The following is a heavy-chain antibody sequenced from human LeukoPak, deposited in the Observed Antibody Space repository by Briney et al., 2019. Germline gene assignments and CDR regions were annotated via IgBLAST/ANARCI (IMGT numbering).Heavy chain of an antibody. V-gene: IGHV4-34*01. J-gene: IGHJ4*02. CDR3: ARGVYDSSGSGGDYFDY. CDR2: ITQRGTT. CDR1: GESFSGYY. D-gene: IGHD3-22*01. Sequence: SETLSLTCAVYGESFSGYYWSWIRQPPGKGLEWIGEITQRGTTNYNPSLKSRVTISVDRSKNQFSLKLSSVTAADTAVYYCARGVYDSSGSGGDYFDYWGQGTLVTVSS.